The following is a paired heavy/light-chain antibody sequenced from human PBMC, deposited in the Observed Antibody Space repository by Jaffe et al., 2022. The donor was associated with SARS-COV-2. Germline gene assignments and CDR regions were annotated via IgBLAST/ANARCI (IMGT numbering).Heavy chain of an antibody. CDR2: IDPSDSYT. CDR1: GYNFTTYW. Sequence: EVQLVQSGAEVKKPGESLRISCKASGYNFTTYWISWVRQTPGKGLEWMGRIDPSDSYTNYSPSFQGHVTMSADKSISTAYLQWSSLKASDTAMYYCATPGSGHFYYGMDVWGQGTTVTVSS. V-gene: IGHV5-10-1*03. CDR3: ATPGSGHFYYGMDV. D-gene: IGHD3-10*01. J-gene: IGHJ6*02.
Light chain of an antibody. V-gene: IGKV6-21*01. CDR2: FAS. J-gene: IGKJ2*01. CDR1: QSIGSS. Sequence: EIVLTQSPDFQSVAPKEKVTITCRASQSIGSSLHWYQQKADQSPKVLIKFASQSFSGVPSRFSGSGSGTEFTLTITSLEPEDAATYYCHQSSSLPDTFGQGTKLEIK. CDR3: HQSSSLPDT.